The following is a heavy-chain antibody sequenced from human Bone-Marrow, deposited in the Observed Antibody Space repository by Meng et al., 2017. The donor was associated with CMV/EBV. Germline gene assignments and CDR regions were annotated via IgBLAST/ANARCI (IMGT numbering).Heavy chain of an antibody. CDR2: INPSGGST. CDR1: GYTFSSYY. J-gene: IGHJ6*02. D-gene: IGHD2-2*02. V-gene: IGHV1-46*01. CDR3: ARDRPYCSGTSCYTRNVLEWLFGMDV. Sequence: ASVKVSCKASGYTFSSYYMHWLRQAPGQGLEWMGIINPSGGSTSYAQKFQGRVTMTRDTSTSTVYMELSSLRSEDTAVYYCARDRPYCSGTSCYTRNVLEWLFGMDVWGQGTTVTVSS.